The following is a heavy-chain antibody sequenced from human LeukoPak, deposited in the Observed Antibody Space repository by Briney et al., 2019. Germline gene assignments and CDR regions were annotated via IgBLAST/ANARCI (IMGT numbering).Heavy chain of an antibody. CDR3: ARANDYGEFWFGP. CDR2: IYTSGGT. D-gene: IGHD4-17*01. Sequence: SETLSLTCTVSGVSVSTNYWSWIRQPAGEGLEWIGRIYTSGGTNYNPSLKSRLTMSLDTSKNQFSLKLSSVTAADTAVYYCARANDYGEFWFGPWGPGTLVTVSS. J-gene: IGHJ5*02. V-gene: IGHV4-4*07. CDR1: GVSVSTNY.